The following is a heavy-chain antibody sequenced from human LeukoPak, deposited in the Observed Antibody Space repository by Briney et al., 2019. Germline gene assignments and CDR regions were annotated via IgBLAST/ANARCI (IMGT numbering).Heavy chain of an antibody. CDR1: GGSIGSYY. J-gene: IGHJ4*02. D-gene: IGHD5-18*01. CDR2: THTSGST. V-gene: IGHV4-4*07. Sequence: SETLSLTCTVSGGSIGSYYWSWIRLPAGKGLEWIGRTHTSGSTNYNPSLKSRVTMSVDTSMSQFSLKLSSVTAADTAVYYCARGRWKTGMDTPYYFDYWGQGTLVTVSS. CDR3: ARGRWKTGMDTPYYFDY.